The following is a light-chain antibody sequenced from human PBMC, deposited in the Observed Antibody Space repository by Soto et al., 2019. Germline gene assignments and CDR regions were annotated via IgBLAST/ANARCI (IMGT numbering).Light chain of an antibody. Sequence: DIQMTQSPSTLSASVGDRVTITCRASQSISSWLAWYQQKPGKAPKLLIYDASSLESGVPLRFSGSGSGTEFTLTISSLQPDDFATYYCQQYNSYVLTFGGGTKVEIK. J-gene: IGKJ4*01. CDR3: QQYNSYVLT. CDR2: DAS. V-gene: IGKV1-5*01. CDR1: QSISSW.